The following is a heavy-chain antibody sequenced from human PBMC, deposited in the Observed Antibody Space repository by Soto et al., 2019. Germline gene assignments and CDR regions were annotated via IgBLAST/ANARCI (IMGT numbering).Heavy chain of an antibody. CDR1: GGSISSYY. V-gene: IGHV4-59*01. J-gene: IGHJ5*02. CDR2: LYYSGSP. Sequence: NPSETLSLTCTVSGGSISSYYWTWIRQPPGKGLEWIGNLYYSGSPNYNPSLKSRLTISLDTSKSQVSLTLTSATAADTAVYYCTGRLAAAGWFDPWSQGTLVTVSS. CDR3: TGRLAAAGWFDP. D-gene: IGHD6-13*01.